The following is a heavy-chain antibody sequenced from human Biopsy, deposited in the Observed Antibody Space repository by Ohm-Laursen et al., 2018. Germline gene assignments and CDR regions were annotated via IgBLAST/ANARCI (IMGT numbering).Heavy chain of an antibody. CDR3: ARATNSTGWPYYYFYGMDV. CDR2: IYNSGST. Sequence: SDTLSLTCTVSGGSMRSYYWTWIRQPPGKGLEWIGYIYNSGSTNYNPSLKSRVTISVDTSKNQFPLRLNSVTAADTAVYYCARATNSTGWPYYYFYGMDVWGQGTTVTVSS. CDR1: GGSMRSYY. D-gene: IGHD2/OR15-2a*01. J-gene: IGHJ6*02. V-gene: IGHV4-59*07.